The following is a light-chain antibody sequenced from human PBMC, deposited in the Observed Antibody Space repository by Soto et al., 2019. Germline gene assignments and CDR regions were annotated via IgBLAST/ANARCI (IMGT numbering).Light chain of an antibody. CDR3: KKYHSYWT. J-gene: IGKJ1*01. CDR1: QNIRSR. V-gene: IGKV1-5*01. CDR2: DAS. Sequence: DFQMTKSPSTLSASVGDRVTITCRASQNIRSRLAWFQQKPGKAPKLLIYDASSLESGVPQRFSGSGSGTEFTLTSRSLQTYDFSTYYCKKYHSYWTFGQGTKLE.